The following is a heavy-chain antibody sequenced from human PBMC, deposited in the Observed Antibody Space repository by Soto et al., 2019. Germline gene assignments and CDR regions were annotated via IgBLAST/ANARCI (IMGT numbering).Heavy chain of an antibody. CDR2: FSGSGGNI. D-gene: IGHD2-2*01. Sequence: PWGSLRLSCLASGFTFSTHAMSWGRQVPGKGLEWVSTFSGSGGNIYYGESVKGRFTISRDDPKNTLYLDMNSLRVEDTAVYYCAKGPPWTVGPLAMDVWGQGTTVTVSS. J-gene: IGHJ6*02. CDR1: GFTFSTHA. V-gene: IGHV3-23*01. CDR3: AKGPPWTVGPLAMDV.